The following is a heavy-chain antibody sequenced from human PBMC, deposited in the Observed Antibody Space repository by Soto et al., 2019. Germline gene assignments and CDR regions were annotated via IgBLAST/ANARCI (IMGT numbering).Heavy chain of an antibody. J-gene: IGHJ3*02. V-gene: IGHV3-53*04. D-gene: IGHD1-1*01. CDR1: GFTVSSNY. Sequence: PGGSLRLSCAASGFTVSSNYMSWVRQAPGKGLEWVSVIYSGGSTYYADSVKGRFTISRHNSKNTLYLQMNSLRAEDTAVYYCARSSTLADDAFDIWGQGTMVTVSS. CDR3: ARSSTLADDAFDI. CDR2: IYSGGST.